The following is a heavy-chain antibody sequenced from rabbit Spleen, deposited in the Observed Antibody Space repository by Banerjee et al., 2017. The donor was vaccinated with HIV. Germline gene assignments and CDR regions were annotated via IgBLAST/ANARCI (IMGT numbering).Heavy chain of an antibody. D-gene: IGHD8-1*01. CDR2: IDGGSSGFT. CDR3: ARDTGSSFSSYGMDL. Sequence: QSLEESGGGLVQPEGSLALTCKASGFSFSSGDYICWVRQAPGKGLEWIACIDGGSSGFTYSATWAKGRFTISKTSSTTVTLQMTSLTAADTATYFCARDTGSSFSSYGMDLWGPGTLVTVS. J-gene: IGHJ6*01. CDR1: GFSFSSGDY. V-gene: IGHV1S40*01.